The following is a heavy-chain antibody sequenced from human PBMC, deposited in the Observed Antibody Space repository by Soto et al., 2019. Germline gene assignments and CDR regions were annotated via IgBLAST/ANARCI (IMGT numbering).Heavy chain of an antibody. Sequence: QVQLVQSGAEVKKPGSSVKVSCKASGGTFSSYAISWVRQAPGQGLEWMGGIIPIFGTANYAQKFQGRVTITADEFTSTAYMELSSLRSEDTAVYYCARGLLAVVGFSNWFDPWGQGTLVTVSS. J-gene: IGHJ5*02. D-gene: IGHD6-19*01. CDR2: IIPIFGTA. CDR1: GGTFSSYA. CDR3: ARGLLAVVGFSNWFDP. V-gene: IGHV1-69*01.